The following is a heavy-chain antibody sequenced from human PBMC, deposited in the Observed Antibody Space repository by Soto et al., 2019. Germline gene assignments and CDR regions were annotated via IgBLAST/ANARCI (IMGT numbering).Heavy chain of an antibody. D-gene: IGHD2-2*01. CDR3: ARTSLSIFNVFDP. CDR1: GYTFTNYG. J-gene: IGHJ5*02. CDR2: INADYGNT. V-gene: IGHV1-18*04. Sequence: QLQLVQSGTELKKPGASVKVSCKASGYTFTNYGITWVRQAPGQGLEWMGWINADYGNTNYEQKFQGRGTMTTDTSTNTADMELRCLRSDATAVSYCARTSLSIFNVFDPWGQGALVTVSS.